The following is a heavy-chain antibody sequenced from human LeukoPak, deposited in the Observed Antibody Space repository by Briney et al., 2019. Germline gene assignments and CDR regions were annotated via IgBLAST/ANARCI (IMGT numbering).Heavy chain of an antibody. J-gene: IGHJ3*02. CDR1: GGSISRYY. D-gene: IGHD1-20*01. CDR3: ARDVTGNDAFDI. V-gene: IGHV4-59*01. CDR2: IYYSGST. Sequence: PSETLSLTCTVSGGSISRYYWSWIRQPPGKGLEWVGYIYYSGSTNYNPSLKSRVTISVDTSKNQFSLKLSSVTAADTAVYYCARDVTGNDAFDIWGQGTMVTVSS.